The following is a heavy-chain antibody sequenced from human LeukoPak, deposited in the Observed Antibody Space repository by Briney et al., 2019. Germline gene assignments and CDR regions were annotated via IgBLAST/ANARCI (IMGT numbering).Heavy chain of an antibody. D-gene: IGHD3-22*01. CDR3: ARDYYDSSGYFDD. Sequence: GGSLRLSCAASRFIVSSNYMSWLRQAPGKGLVWFLDIYNGGSTYYADSVKGRFTISRDNSKNTLYLQMNSVRAEDTAVYYCARDYYDSSGYFDDWGQGTLVTVSS. J-gene: IGHJ4*02. CDR2: IYNGGST. V-gene: IGHV3-53*01. CDR1: RFIVSSNY.